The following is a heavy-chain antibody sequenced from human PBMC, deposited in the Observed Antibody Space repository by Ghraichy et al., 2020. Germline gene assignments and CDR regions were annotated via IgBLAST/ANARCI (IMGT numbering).Heavy chain of an antibody. CDR3: SRGGGAGTPVLYHMDV. J-gene: IGHJ6*02. V-gene: IGHV3-21*01. CDR1: GLMFSPNT. Sequence: GESLNISCVASGLMFSPNTMNWVRQAPRKGLEWVSSISSSTRYIYYADSVKGRFTISRDNAQNSLYLQMNSLRAEDTAVYYCSRGGGAGTPVLYHMDVWGLGTTVTVSS. D-gene: IGHD6-19*01. CDR2: ISSSTRYI.